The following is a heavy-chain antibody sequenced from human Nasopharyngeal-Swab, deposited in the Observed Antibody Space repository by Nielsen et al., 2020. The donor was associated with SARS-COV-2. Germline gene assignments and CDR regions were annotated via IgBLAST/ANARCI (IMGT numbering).Heavy chain of an antibody. V-gene: IGHV3-7*05. CDR1: GFTFSSYW. J-gene: IGHJ3*02. CDR2: IKQDGSEK. Sequence: ESLKISCAASGFTFSSYWMSWVRQAPGKGLEWVANIKQDGSEKYYVDSVKGRFTISRDNAKNSLYLQMNSLRAEDTAVYYCSRIAAAGTNAFDIWGQGTMVTVSS. CDR3: SRIAAAGTNAFDI. D-gene: IGHD6-13*01.